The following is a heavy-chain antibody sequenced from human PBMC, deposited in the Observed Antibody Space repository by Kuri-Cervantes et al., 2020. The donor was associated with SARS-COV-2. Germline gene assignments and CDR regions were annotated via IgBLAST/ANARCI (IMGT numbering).Heavy chain of an antibody. D-gene: IGHD3-22*01. CDR1: GGSVSSGSYY. CDR3: ARASDSSGYLYYFDY. V-gene: IGHV4-61*01. Sequence: SETLSLTCTVSGGSVSSGSYYWSWIRQPPGKGLEWIGYIYYSGSTNYNPSLKSRVTISVDTSKNQFSLKLRSVTAADTAVYYCARASDSSGYLYYFDYWGQGNLVTVSS. J-gene: IGHJ4*02. CDR2: IYYSGST.